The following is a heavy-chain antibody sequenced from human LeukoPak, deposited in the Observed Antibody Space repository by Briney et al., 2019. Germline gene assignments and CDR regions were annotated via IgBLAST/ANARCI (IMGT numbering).Heavy chain of an antibody. CDR3: ARDKGFGYMDV. CDR1: GFTFSNYG. CDR2: ISDVGSNK. J-gene: IGHJ6*04. D-gene: IGHD2-15*01. Sequence: GGSLRLSCEASGFTFSNYGMPWVRQAPDKGLEWLAHISDVGSNKYYADSVKGRFTISRDNAKNSLYLQMNSLRAEDTAVYYCARDKGFGYMDVWGKGTTVTVSS. V-gene: IGHV3-30*03.